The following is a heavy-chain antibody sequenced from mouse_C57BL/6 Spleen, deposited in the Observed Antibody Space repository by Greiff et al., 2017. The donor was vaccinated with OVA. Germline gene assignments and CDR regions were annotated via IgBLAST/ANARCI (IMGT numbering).Heavy chain of an antibody. Sequence: QVQLQQSGAELVKPGASVKISCKASGYAFSSYWLNWVKQRPGKGLEWIGQIYPGDGDTNYNGKFKGKATLTADKSSSTAYMQLSSLTSEDSAVYFCARGTTVHYFDYWGQGTTLTVSS. D-gene: IGHD1-1*01. CDR3: ARGTTVHYFDY. CDR2: IYPGDGDT. J-gene: IGHJ2*01. V-gene: IGHV1-80*01. CDR1: GYAFSSYW.